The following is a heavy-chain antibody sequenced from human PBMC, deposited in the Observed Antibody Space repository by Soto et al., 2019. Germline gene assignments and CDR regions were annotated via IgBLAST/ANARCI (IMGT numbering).Heavy chain of an antibody. CDR2: IYYSGST. J-gene: IGHJ2*01. D-gene: IGHD1-1*01. CDR3: GRVRGTHYWYFEL. Sequence: SETLSLTCTVSGGSISSGGYYWSWIRQHPGKGLEWIGYIYYSGSTYYNPSLKSRVTISVDTSKNQFSLKLSSVTAADTAVYYCGRVRGTHYWYFELLGRGTLVTVSS. V-gene: IGHV4-31*03. CDR1: GGSISSGGYY.